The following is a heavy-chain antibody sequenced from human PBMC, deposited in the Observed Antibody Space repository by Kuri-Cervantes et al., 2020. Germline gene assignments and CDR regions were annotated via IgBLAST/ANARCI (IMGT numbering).Heavy chain of an antibody. Sequence: ASVKVSCKASGYTFTSYYIHWVRQAPGQRLEWMGIIDPSGGGTIYAQKFQGRVTMTRNTSISTAYMELSSLRSEDTAVYYCARVMAGTFYYYYYGMDVWGQGTTVTVSS. CDR1: GYTFTSYY. CDR2: IDPSGGGT. J-gene: IGHJ6*02. D-gene: IGHD6-19*01. V-gene: IGHV1-46*01. CDR3: ARVMAGTFYYYYYGMDV.